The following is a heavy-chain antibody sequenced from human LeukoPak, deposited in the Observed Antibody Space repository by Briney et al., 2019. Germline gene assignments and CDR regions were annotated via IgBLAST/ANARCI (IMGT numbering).Heavy chain of an antibody. J-gene: IGHJ4*02. D-gene: IGHD3-22*01. CDR1: GGTCSSYA. V-gene: IGHV1-69*01. CDR2: IIPIFGTA. CDR3: ARDARSGSPDY. Sequence: ASVKVSCKTSGGTCSSYAISWVRQAPGQGLEWMGGIIPIFGTANYAQKFQGRVTITADESTSTAYMELSSLRSEDTAVYYLARDARSGSPDYWGQGNLVTVSS.